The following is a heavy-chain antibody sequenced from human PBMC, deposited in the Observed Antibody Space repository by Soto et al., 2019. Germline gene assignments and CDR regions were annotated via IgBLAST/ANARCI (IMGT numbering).Heavy chain of an antibody. V-gene: IGHV4-34*01. J-gene: IGHJ6*02. D-gene: IGHD3-3*01. CDR2: INHSGST. Sequence: PSEALCVTWAGYGGAFSGCCWSGSRQPPGKGLEWIGEINHSGSTNYNPSLKSRVTISVDTSKNQFSLKLSSVTAADTAVYYCARASYYDFWSGYPTRRYSYGMDVWGQGTTVT. CDR1: GGAFSGCC. CDR3: ARASYYDFWSGYPTRRYSYGMDV.